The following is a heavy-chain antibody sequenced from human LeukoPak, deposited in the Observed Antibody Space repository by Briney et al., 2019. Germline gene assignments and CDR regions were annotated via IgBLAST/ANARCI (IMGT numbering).Heavy chain of an antibody. D-gene: IGHD5-18*01. Sequence: ASGKASCKASGYTFTTYAIHWVRQAPGQRLEWMGCINAGNGNTKYSQKFQGRVTINKDTSASTAYMELSSLRSEDTAVYYCAKTTAMVTIFDYWGQGTLVTVSS. CDR3: AKTTAMVTIFDY. J-gene: IGHJ4*02. V-gene: IGHV1-3*01. CDR2: INAGNGNT. CDR1: GYTFTTYA.